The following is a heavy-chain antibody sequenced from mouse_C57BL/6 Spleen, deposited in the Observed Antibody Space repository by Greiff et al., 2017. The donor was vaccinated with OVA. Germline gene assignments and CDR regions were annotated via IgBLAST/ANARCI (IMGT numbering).Heavy chain of an antibody. CDR2: IDPSDSYT. J-gene: IGHJ2*01. D-gene: IGHD2-4*01. Sequence: QVQLQQPGAELVRPGTSVKLSCKASGYTFTSYWMHWVKQRPGQGLAWIGVIDPSDSYTNYNQKLKGKATLTVDTSSSTAYMQLSSLTSEDSAVYYCARLGDYDYWGQGTTLTVSS. CDR1: GYTFTSYW. CDR3: ARLGDYDY. V-gene: IGHV1-59*01.